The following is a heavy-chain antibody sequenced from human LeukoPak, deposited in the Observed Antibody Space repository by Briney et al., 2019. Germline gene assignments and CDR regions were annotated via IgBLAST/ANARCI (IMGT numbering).Heavy chain of an antibody. Sequence: GGSLRLSCAASGFTASSNYMSWVRQAPGKGLEWVSVIYSGGSTYYADSVKGRFTISRDNSKNTLYLQMNSLRAEDTAVYYCASHYDSSGYYSADYWGQGTLVTVSS. CDR2: IYSGGST. CDR1: GFTASSNY. CDR3: ASHYDSSGYYSADY. D-gene: IGHD3-22*01. V-gene: IGHV3-53*01. J-gene: IGHJ4*02.